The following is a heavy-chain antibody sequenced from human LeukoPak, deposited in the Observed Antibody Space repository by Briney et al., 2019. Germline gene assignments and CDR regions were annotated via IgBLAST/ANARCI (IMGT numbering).Heavy chain of an antibody. CDR2: IFPVDSDT. Sequence: GESLKISCKGSGNSFNSYWIGWVRQMPGKGLEWMGIIFPVDSDTRYSPSFQGQVTISVDKSISTAYLQWSSLKASDTAMYYCARHLEKYYYDGSGYSYYYYLDVWGKGTTVTVSS. CDR1: GNSFNSYW. D-gene: IGHD3-22*01. J-gene: IGHJ6*03. V-gene: IGHV5-51*01. CDR3: ARHLEKYYYDGSGYSYYYYLDV.